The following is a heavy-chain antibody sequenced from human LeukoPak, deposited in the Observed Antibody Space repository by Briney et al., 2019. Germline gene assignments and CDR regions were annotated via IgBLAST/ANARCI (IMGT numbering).Heavy chain of an antibody. D-gene: IGHD7-27*01. J-gene: IGHJ2*01. V-gene: IGHV3-23*01. CDR3: AKDIDWGRFDV. Sequence: GGSLRLTCAASGFTFSSHGMDWVRQAPGMGLEWVSGVSPSGDITYYADSVKGRFAISRDNSRNTVYFQLNSLRADDTAVYYCAKDIDWGRFDVWGRGTLVTVSS. CDR2: VSPSGDIT. CDR1: GFTFSSHG.